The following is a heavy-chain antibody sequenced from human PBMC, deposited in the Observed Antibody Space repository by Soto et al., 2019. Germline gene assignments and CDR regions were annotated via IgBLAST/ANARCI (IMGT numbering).Heavy chain of an antibody. CDR1: GYTFTSYD. CDR3: AREAARGLNH. CDR2: MNPNSGNT. J-gene: IGHJ5*02. Sequence: QVQLVQSGAEVKKPGASVKVSCKASGYTFTSYDINWVRQATGQGLEWMGWMNPNSGNTGYAQKFHARLTMPRNTSISTAYMELSSLRSENTAVYYCAREAARGLNHWGQGTLVTVSS. D-gene: IGHD6-6*01. V-gene: IGHV1-8*01.